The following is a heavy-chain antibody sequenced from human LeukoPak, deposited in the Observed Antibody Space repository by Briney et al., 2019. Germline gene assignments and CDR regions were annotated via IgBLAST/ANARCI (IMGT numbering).Heavy chain of an antibody. Sequence: PSETLSLTCTVSGGSISTYYWSWIRQPPGKGLERIGYIYYSVSTNYSPSLKSRVTISVDTSKNQFSLKLSSVTAADTAVYYCARQSSGWYPIEYWGQGTLVTASS. CDR1: GGSISTYY. V-gene: IGHV4-59*08. J-gene: IGHJ4*02. D-gene: IGHD6-19*01. CDR3: ARQSSGWYPIEY. CDR2: IYYSVST.